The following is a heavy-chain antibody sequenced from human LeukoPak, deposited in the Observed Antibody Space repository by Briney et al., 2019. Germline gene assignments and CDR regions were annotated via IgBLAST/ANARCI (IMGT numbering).Heavy chain of an antibody. CDR2: IRSKANSYAT. D-gene: IGHD2-15*01. Sequence: PGGSLRLSCAASGFTFSGSAMHWVRQASGKGLEWVGRIRSKANSYATAYAASVKGRFTISRDDSKNTLYLQINSLKTEDTAVYYCATDLLDYWGQGALVTVSS. V-gene: IGHV3-73*01. CDR3: ATDLLDY. J-gene: IGHJ4*02. CDR1: GFTFSGSA.